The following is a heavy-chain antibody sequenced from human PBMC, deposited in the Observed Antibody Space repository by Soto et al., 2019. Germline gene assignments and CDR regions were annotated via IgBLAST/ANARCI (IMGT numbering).Heavy chain of an antibody. CDR3: ARHGPPSDY. CDR2: ISAYNGNT. CDR1: GYTFTNYH. J-gene: IGHJ4*02. Sequence: QVQLVQSGAEVKKPGASVKVSCKASGYTFTNYHISWVRQAPGQGLECMGWISAYNGNTKYTQKLQGRVTMTTDTATDTAVIELRSLRSDDTAVYYCARHGPPSDYWGQGTLVTVSS. V-gene: IGHV1-18*01.